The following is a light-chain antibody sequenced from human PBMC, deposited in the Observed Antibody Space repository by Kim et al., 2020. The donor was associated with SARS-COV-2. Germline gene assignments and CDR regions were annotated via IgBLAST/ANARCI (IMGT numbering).Light chain of an antibody. Sequence: DIQMTQSPSSLSASVGDRVTITCRARQGISNWLAWYQQKPEKAPKPLIYAASSLQSGVPSRFSGSGSGTDFTLTISSLQPEDFATYYCQQYDSYPRTFGQGTKVDIK. CDR2: AAS. J-gene: IGKJ1*01. CDR3: QQYDSYPRT. CDR1: QGISNW. V-gene: IGKV1D-16*02.